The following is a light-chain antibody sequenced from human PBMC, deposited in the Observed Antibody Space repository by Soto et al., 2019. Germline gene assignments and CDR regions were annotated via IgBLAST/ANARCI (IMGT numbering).Light chain of an antibody. CDR2: MNN. CDR3: PSYDSSPSAV. J-gene: IGLJ7*01. V-gene: IGLV1-40*01. CDR1: SSNIGAGYD. Sequence: QSVLTQPPSVSGAPGQRVTISCTGSSSNIGAGYDVHWYQQVPGTAPKLLIYMNNNRPSGVPDRFSGSKSGTSASLVITGLQAEDEADYCCPSYDSSPSAVFGGGTQLTVL.